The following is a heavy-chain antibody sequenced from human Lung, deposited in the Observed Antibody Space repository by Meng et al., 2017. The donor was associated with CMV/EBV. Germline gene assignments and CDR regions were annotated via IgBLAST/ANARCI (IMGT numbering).Heavy chain of an antibody. CDR3: TTDGVDSNYEGLEIYYYGMDV. V-gene: IGHV3-15*01. Sequence: GGPLRLXCAASGFTFSNAWMSWVRQAPGKGLEWVGRIKSKTDGGTTDYAAPVKGRFTISRDDSKNTLYLQMNSLKTEDTAVYYCTTDGVDSNYEGLEIYYYGMDVWGQGTXVTVFS. CDR2: IKSKTDGGTT. CDR1: GFTFSNAW. J-gene: IGHJ6*01. D-gene: IGHD4-11*01.